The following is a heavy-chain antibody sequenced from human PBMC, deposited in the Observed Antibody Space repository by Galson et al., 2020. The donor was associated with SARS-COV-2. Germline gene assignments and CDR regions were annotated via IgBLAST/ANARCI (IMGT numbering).Heavy chain of an antibody. J-gene: IGHJ4*01. CDR3: TTYYYDSTNYFVNY. CDR2: IYSDSGT. Sequence: GGSLRLSCEASGFTISNFAMSWVRQTPGRGLECVSFIYSDSGTYYADSVKGRFTISRDNSKNRLYLQMTSLRAEDTAVYFCTTYYYDSTNYFVNYWGHGTLVTVSS. CDR1: GFTISNFA. D-gene: IGHD3-22*01. V-gene: IGHV3-23*03.